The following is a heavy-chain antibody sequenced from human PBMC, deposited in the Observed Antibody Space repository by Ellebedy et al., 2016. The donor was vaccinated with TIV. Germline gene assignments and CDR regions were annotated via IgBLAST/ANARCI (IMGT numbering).Heavy chain of an antibody. CDR3: VRPGAGWYAKPDS. D-gene: IGHD2-8*01. CDR1: GYSFTNYW. V-gene: IGHV5-51*01. J-gene: IGHJ4*02. CDR2: THPGDSDI. Sequence: GESLKISCKGSGYSFTNYWIGWVRQMPGKGLEWMGTTHPGDSDIRYSPSFQGQVTISVDKSINTAYLQWSSLEAPDTAMYYCVRPGAGWYAKPDSWGQGTLVTVSS.